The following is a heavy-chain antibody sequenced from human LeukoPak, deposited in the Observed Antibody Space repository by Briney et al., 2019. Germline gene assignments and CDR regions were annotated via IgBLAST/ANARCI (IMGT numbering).Heavy chain of an antibody. CDR1: GGPISSGGYY. V-gene: IGHV4-31*03. Sequence: PSETLSLTCTVSGGPISSGGYYWSWIRQHPGKGLEWIGYIYYSGSTYYNPSLKSRVTISVDTSKNQFSLKLSSVTAADTAVYYCARGGPEASYYYGSGSYFWFDPWGQGTLVTVSS. J-gene: IGHJ5*02. D-gene: IGHD3-10*01. CDR3: ARGGPEASYYYGSGSYFWFDP. CDR2: IYYSGST.